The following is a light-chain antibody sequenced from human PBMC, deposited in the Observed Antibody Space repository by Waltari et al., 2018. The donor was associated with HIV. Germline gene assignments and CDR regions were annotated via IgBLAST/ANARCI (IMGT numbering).Light chain of an antibody. CDR2: EVN. J-gene: IGLJ2*01. V-gene: IGLV2-23*02. CDR1: SPNIWSYNL. CDR3: CSYAGSSNVV. Sequence: QSALTQSASVSGSPGQSITISCTGTSPNIWSYNLVSWYQQHPGKAPKVIIYEVNKRPSGVSNRFSGSTSGSTASLTISGLQAEDEADYYCCSYAGSSNVVFGGGTKLTVL.